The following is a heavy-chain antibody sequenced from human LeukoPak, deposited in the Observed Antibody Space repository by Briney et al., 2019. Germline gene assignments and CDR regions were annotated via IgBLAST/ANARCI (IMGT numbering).Heavy chain of an antibody. J-gene: IGHJ3*02. CDR1: GGSFSGYY. CDR2: INHSGST. D-gene: IGHD2-15*01. Sequence: SETLSLTCAVYGGSFSGYYWSWIRQPPGKGLEWIGEINHSGSTNYNPSLKSRVTISVDTSKNQFSLKLSSVTAADTAVYYCCSYGLDAFDIWGQGTMVTVSS. V-gene: IGHV4-34*01. CDR3: CSYGLDAFDI.